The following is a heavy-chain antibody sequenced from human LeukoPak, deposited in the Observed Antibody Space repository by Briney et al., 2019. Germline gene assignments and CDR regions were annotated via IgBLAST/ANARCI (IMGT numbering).Heavy chain of an antibody. J-gene: IGHJ6*02. Sequence: GGSLRLSCAASGFTFSSYAMSWVRQAPGKGLEWVSAISGSGGSTYYADSVKGRFTISRDNSKNTLYLQMNSLRAEDTAVYYCAKVEGRRFGEFGVYDYYYYGMDVWGQGTTVTVSS. V-gene: IGHV3-23*01. CDR3: AKVEGRRFGEFGVYDYYYYGMDV. CDR1: GFTFSSYA. D-gene: IGHD3-10*01. CDR2: ISGSGGST.